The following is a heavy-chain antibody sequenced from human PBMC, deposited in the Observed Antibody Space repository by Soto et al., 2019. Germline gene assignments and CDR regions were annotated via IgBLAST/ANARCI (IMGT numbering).Heavy chain of an antibody. CDR3: AKWGLSGHGMDV. J-gene: IGHJ6*02. CDR2: TSYDGSKK. V-gene: IGHV3-30*18. Sequence: GGSLRLSCAASGFTSGFTFSRFGMHWVRQAPGKGLEWVAVTSYDGSKKYYADSVKGRFTISKDNSKNTVYLQMNSLRIEDTAVYYCAKWGLSGHGMDVWGQGTTVTVSS. CDR1: GFTFSRFG. D-gene: IGHD7-27*01.